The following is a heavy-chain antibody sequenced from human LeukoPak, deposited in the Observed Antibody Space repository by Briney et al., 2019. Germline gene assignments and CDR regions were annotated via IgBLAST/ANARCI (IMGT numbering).Heavy chain of an antibody. D-gene: IGHD3-10*02. CDR1: GFSFSSRDW. CDR3: AELGITMIGGV. V-gene: IGHV3-7*01. Sequence: GSLRLFCVASGFSFSSRDWRTWVRQAPAKGLEWVANIKQDGSEKNYVDSVKGRFTISRDNAKNSLYLQMNSLRAEDTAVYYCAELGITMIGGVWGKGTTVTISS. J-gene: IGHJ6*04. CDR2: IKQDGSEK.